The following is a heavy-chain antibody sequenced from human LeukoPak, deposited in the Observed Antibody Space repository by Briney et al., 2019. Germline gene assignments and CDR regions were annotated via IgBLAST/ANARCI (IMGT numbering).Heavy chain of an antibody. CDR2: INHSGST. Sequence: GSLRLSCAASGFTFSDYYMTWIRQPPGKGLEWIGEINHSGSTNYNPSLKSRVTISVDTSKNQFSLKLSSVTAADTAVYYCARPRGPVYYDSSGYLYWGQGTLVTVSS. D-gene: IGHD3-22*01. CDR3: ARPRGPVYYDSSGYLY. V-gene: IGHV4-34*01. J-gene: IGHJ4*02. CDR1: GFTFSDYY.